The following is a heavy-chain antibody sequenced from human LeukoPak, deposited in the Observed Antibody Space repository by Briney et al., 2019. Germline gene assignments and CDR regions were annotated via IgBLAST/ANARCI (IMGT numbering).Heavy chain of an antibody. V-gene: IGHV3-74*01. CDR3: AREGQQLVQYYFDY. CDR2: FNTDGSST. Sequence: PGGSLRLSCAASGFTFSSYWMHWVRQAPGKGLVWVSRFNTDGSSTSYADSVKGRFTISRDNAKNTLYLQMNSLRAEDTAVYYCAREGQQLVQYYFDYWGQGTLVTVSS. D-gene: IGHD6-13*01. CDR1: GFTFSSYW. J-gene: IGHJ4*02.